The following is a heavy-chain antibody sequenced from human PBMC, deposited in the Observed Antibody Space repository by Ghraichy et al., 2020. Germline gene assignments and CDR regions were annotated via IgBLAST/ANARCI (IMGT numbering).Heavy chain of an antibody. CDR3: ARDETPTTVTRFDY. J-gene: IGHJ4*02. CDR1: GFTFSSYS. D-gene: IGHD4-17*01. V-gene: IGHV3-48*01. CDR2: ISSSSSTI. Sequence: GGSLRLSCAASGFTFSSYSMNLVRQAPGKGLEWVSYISSSSSTIYYADSVKCRFTISRDNAKNSLYLQMNSLRAEDTAVYYCARDETPTTVTRFDYWGQGTLVTVSS.